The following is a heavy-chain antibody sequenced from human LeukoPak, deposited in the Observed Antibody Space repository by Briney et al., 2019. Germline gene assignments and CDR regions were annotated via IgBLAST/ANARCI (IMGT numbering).Heavy chain of an antibody. D-gene: IGHD3-9*01. Sequence: GGSLRLSCAASGFPFSSYGMHWVRQAPGKGLEWVAFIRYDGSNKYYADSVKGRFTISRDNSKNTLYLQMNSLRAEDTAVYYCAKGMLAALLTDDAFDIWGQGTMVTVSS. V-gene: IGHV3-30*02. CDR3: AKGMLAALLTDDAFDI. CDR2: IRYDGSNK. J-gene: IGHJ3*02. CDR1: GFPFSSYG.